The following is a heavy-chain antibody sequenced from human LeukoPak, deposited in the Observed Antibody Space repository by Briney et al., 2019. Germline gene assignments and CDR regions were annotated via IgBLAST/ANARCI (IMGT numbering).Heavy chain of an antibody. CDR1: GGSVSSGSYY. Sequence: PSETLSLTCTVSGGSVSSGSYYWSWIRQPPGKGLEWIGYIYYSGRTNYNPSLKTRVTISVDTSKNQFSLKLSSVTAADTAVYYCAREYEDYVWGSYRQFDYWGQGTLVTVSS. J-gene: IGHJ4*02. CDR2: IYYSGRT. V-gene: IGHV4-61*01. CDR3: AREYEDYVWGSYRQFDY. D-gene: IGHD3-16*02.